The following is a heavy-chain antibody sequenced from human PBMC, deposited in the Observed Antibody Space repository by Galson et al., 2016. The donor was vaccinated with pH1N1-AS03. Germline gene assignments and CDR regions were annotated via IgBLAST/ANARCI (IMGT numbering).Heavy chain of an antibody. V-gene: IGHV6-1*01. D-gene: IGHD6-19*01. CDR2: TYYRSKWYN. CDR3: VRERGESSGWKTRWFDP. J-gene: IGHJ5*02. Sequence: CAISGDRVSSNGAAWNWIRQSPSRGLEWLGRTYYRSKWYNDYAVSVKGRITIYADTSRNQFSLQLNSVIPEDTAVYYCVRERGESSGWKTRWFDPWGQGTLVTVSS. CDR1: GDRVSSNGAA.